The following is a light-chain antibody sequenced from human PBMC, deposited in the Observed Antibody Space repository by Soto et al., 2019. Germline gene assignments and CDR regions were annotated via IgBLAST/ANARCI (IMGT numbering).Light chain of an antibody. Sequence: DIVMTQSPDSLAASLGERATINCKSSQSVLYSSNNKNYLAWYPQKPGQPPKLLIYWASTRESGVPDRFSGSGSGTDFTLTISSLQAEDVAVYYCQQYYSTPNTFGQGTKLEIK. CDR1: QSVLYSSNNKNY. J-gene: IGKJ2*01. V-gene: IGKV4-1*01. CDR3: QQYYSTPNT. CDR2: WAS.